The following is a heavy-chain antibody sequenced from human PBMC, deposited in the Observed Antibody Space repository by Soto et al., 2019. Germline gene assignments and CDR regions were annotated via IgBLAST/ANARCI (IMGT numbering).Heavy chain of an antibody. J-gene: IGHJ6*02. CDR1: GFSLRTSGVG. CDR2: IFWGDGK. Sequence: QITLKESGPTLVKPTQTLTLTCTFSGFSLRTSGVGVGWIRQPPGEALEWLALIFWGDGKRYSPSLKSRVTITKDTPQNQVVLTMTNIDPVDTATYYCVAGPHCSGVNCPGSYYYGMDVWGQGTTVTVSS. CDR3: VAGPHCSGVNCPGSYYYGMDV. D-gene: IGHD2-15*01. V-gene: IGHV2-5*02.